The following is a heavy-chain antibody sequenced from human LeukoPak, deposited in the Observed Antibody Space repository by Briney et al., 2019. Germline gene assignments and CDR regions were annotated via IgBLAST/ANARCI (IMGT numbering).Heavy chain of an antibody. CDR1: GYTLTELS. CDR3: ATRIRTGTTWVDAFDI. V-gene: IGHV1-24*01. D-gene: IGHD1-1*01. Sequence: ASVKVSCKVSGYTLTELSMHWVRQAPGKGLEWMGGFDPEDGETIYAQKFQGRVTMTEDTSTDTAYMELSSLRSEDTAVYYCATRIRTGTTWVDAFDIWGQGTMVTVSS. CDR2: FDPEDGET. J-gene: IGHJ3*02.